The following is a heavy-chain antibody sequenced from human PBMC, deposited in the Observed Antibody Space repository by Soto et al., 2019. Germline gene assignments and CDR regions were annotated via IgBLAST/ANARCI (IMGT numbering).Heavy chain of an antibody. Sequence: ASVKVSCKVSGYTLTELSMHWVRRAPGKGLEWMGGFDPEDGETIYAQKFQGRVTMTEDTSTDTAYMELSSLRSEDTAVYYCATRNVEMATIRGYYYGMDVWGQGTTVTVSS. V-gene: IGHV1-24*01. CDR3: ATRNVEMATIRGYYYGMDV. CDR1: GYTLTELS. J-gene: IGHJ6*02. CDR2: FDPEDGET. D-gene: IGHD5-12*01.